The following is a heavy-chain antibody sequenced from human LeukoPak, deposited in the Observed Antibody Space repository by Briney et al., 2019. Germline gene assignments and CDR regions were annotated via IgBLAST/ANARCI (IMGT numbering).Heavy chain of an antibody. V-gene: IGHV3-21*01. CDR1: GFTFSSYS. D-gene: IGHD3-22*01. J-gene: IGHJ5*02. CDR3: ARDHLDDSSGYYHWFDP. CDR2: ISSSSSYI. Sequence: GSLRLSCAASGFTFSSYSMNWVRQAPGKGLEWVSSISSSSSYIYYADSVKGRFTISRDNAKNSLYLQMNSLRAEDTAVYYCARDHLDDSSGYYHWFDPWGQGTLVTVSS.